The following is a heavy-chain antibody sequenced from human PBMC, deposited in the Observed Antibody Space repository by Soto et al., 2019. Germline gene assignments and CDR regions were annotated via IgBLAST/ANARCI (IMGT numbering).Heavy chain of an antibody. Sequence: GASVKVSCKASGFTFTSSAVHWVRQARGQRLEWIGWIVVGSGNTNYAQKFQERVTITRDMSTSTAYMELSSLRSEDTAVYYCAADNWGYSSSPYYFDYWGQGTLVTVSS. CDR3: AADNWGYSSSPYYFDY. V-gene: IGHV1-58*01. D-gene: IGHD6-13*01. CDR2: IVVGSGNT. J-gene: IGHJ4*02. CDR1: GFTFTSSA.